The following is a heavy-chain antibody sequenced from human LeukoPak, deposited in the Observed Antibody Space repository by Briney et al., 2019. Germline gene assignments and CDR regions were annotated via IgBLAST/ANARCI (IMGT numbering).Heavy chain of an antibody. CDR3: ARGLSGYDSSGYYAWWFDP. V-gene: IGHV4-39*01. CDR2: IYYSGST. Sequence: SETLSLTCTVSGGSISSSSYYWGWIRQPPGKGLEWIGSIYYSGSTYYNPSLKSRVTISVDTSKNQFSLKLSSVTAADTAVYYCARGLSGYDSSGYYAWWFDPWGQGTLVTVSS. J-gene: IGHJ5*02. D-gene: IGHD3-22*01. CDR1: GGSISSSSYY.